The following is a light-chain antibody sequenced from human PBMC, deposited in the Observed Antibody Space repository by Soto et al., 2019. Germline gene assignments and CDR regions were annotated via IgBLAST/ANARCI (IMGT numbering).Light chain of an antibody. CDR2: AAS. V-gene: IGKV1-27*01. CDR1: QGISNY. Sequence: DIQMTQSPSSLSASVGDRVTITCRASQGISNYLAWYQQKPGKVPKLLIYAASTLQSGVPSRFSGSGSGTDVTFPISSLQPEDVATYYCQKYNSAPRTFGQGTKVEIK. J-gene: IGKJ1*01. CDR3: QKYNSAPRT.